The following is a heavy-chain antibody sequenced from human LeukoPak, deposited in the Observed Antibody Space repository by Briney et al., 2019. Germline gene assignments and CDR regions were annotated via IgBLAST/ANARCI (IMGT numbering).Heavy chain of an antibody. V-gene: IGHV1-2*02. J-gene: IGHJ4*02. Sequence: GASVKVSCKASGYTFTGYYMHWVRQAPGQGLEWMGWINPNSGGTNYAQKFQGRVTMTRDTSISTAYMELSRLRSDDTAVYYCARDSSGWYQASFDYWGQGTLVTVSS. CDR3: ARDSSGWYQASFDY. CDR2: INPNSGGT. D-gene: IGHD6-19*01. CDR1: GYTFTGYY.